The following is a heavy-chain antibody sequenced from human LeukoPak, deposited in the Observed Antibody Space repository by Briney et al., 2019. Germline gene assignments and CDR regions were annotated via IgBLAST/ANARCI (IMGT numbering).Heavy chain of an antibody. CDR2: IKQDGSEK. V-gene: IGHV3-7*01. CDR1: ELTFSNFS. CDR3: ARGGNHGDYWYFDL. Sequence: GGSLRLSCSASELTFSNFSMSWVRQAPGKGPEWVANIKQDGSEKYYVDSVKGRFTISRDNAETSLHLQMNSLRAEDTAVYYCARGGNHGDYWYFDLWGRGTLVTVSS. J-gene: IGHJ2*01. D-gene: IGHD4-17*01.